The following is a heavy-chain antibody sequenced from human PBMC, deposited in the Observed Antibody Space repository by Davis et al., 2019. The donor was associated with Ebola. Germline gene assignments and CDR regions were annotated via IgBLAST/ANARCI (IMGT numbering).Heavy chain of an antibody. CDR3: ARERYYDSSGYLPDAFDI. CDR2: IIPIFGTA. Sequence: SVKVSCKASGYSFTSYDINWVRQAPGQGLEWMGGIIPIFGTANYAQKLQGRVTMTTDTSTSTAYMELSSLRSEDTAVYYCARERYYDSSGYLPDAFDIWGQGTMVTVSS. J-gene: IGHJ3*02. D-gene: IGHD3-22*01. CDR1: GYSFTSYD. V-gene: IGHV1-69*05.